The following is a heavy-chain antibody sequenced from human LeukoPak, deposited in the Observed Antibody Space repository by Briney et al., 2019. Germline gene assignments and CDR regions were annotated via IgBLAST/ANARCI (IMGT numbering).Heavy chain of an antibody. Sequence: PGGSLRLSCAASGFSLSTYWMSWVRQAPGKGLEWVANIKQDGSEQYYGDSVKGRFTISRDNANNSLLLQMDSLTAEDTAVYYCAREGRWRYDILTGYFDYWGQGILVTVSS. J-gene: IGHJ4*02. CDR1: GFSLSTYW. V-gene: IGHV3-7*01. CDR3: AREGRWRYDILTGYFDY. D-gene: IGHD3-9*01. CDR2: IKQDGSEQ.